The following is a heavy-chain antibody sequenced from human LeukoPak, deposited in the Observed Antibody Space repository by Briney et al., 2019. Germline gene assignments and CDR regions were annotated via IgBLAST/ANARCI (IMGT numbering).Heavy chain of an antibody. Sequence: SETLSLTCAVYGGSFSGYYWSWIRQPPGKGLEWIGEINHSGSTNYNPSLKSRVTISVDTSKNQFSLKLSSVTAADTAVYYCARQGQQLAAYNWFDPWGQGTLVTVSS. J-gene: IGHJ5*02. V-gene: IGHV4-34*01. CDR1: GGSFSGYY. CDR2: INHSGST. D-gene: IGHD6-13*01. CDR3: ARQGQQLAAYNWFDP.